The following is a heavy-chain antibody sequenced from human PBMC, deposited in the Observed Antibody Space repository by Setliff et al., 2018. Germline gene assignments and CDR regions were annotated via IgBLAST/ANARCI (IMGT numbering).Heavy chain of an antibody. D-gene: IGHD6-19*01. V-gene: IGHV1-69*05. CDR2: IIPILGTT. CDR1: GGFSTHA. Sequence: GASVKVSCKASGGFSTHAISWVRQVPGQGLECMGGIIPILGTTDYAQNFQGRVTITTDESTSSAYLEMSNLRSEDTAVYYCASALIRRVAVAGKNQFDYWGQGTLVTVSS. CDR3: ASALIRRVAVAGKNQFDY. J-gene: IGHJ4*01.